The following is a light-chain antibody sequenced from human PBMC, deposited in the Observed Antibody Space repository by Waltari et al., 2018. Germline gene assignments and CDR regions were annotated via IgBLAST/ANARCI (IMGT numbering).Light chain of an antibody. Sequence: QSVLTQPPSVSGAPGQRVTIPCAGSSANIGATHDVNSYQQLPGTAPKLLIYGHNNRPSGVPARFSGSKSGTSASLAITGLQAEDEADYYCQSYDNRLSGVIFGGATRLTVL. CDR3: QSYDNRLSGVI. J-gene: IGLJ2*01. CDR2: GHN. CDR1: SANIGATHD. V-gene: IGLV1-40*01.